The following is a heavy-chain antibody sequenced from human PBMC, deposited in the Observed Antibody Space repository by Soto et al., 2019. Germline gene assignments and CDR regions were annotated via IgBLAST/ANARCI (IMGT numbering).Heavy chain of an antibody. CDR2: ISYDGSNK. CDR1: GFTFSSYG. J-gene: IGHJ3*02. Sequence: GGSLRLSCAASGFTFSSYGMHWVRQAPGKGLEWVAVISYDGSNKYYADSVKGRFTISRDNSKNTLYLQMNSLRAEDTAVYYCAKDQAVSVLDIWGQGTMVTVSS. CDR3: AKDQAVSVLDI. V-gene: IGHV3-30*18.